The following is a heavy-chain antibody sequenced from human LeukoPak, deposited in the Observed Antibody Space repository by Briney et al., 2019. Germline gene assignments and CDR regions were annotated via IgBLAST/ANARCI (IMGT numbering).Heavy chain of an antibody. Sequence: PGGSLRHSCAASGFTFSSYAMSWVRQAPGKGLEWVSALSGSGGSTYYADSVKGRFTIYRDNSKNTLYLQMNSLRAEDTVVYYCAKGSGIVGMNFDYWGQGTLVTVSS. J-gene: IGHJ4*02. CDR2: LSGSGGST. CDR1: GFTFSSYA. V-gene: IGHV3-23*01. D-gene: IGHD3-22*01. CDR3: AKGSGIVGMNFDY.